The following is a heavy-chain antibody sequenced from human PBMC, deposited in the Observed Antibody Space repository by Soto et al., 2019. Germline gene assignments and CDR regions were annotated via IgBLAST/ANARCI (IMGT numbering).Heavy chain of an antibody. Sequence: EVHLEESGGGLVQSGGSLRLSCEAFEFTFSTYTLNWVRQAPGKGLEWVSYISSSGRTISYADPGKGRFSISRENAKNSLYLQMNSLRGEDTAVYYCARASGIMVVHNYLDFWGQGTLVTVSS. CDR1: EFTFSTYT. CDR3: ARASGIMVVHNYLDF. D-gene: IGHD2-8*01. J-gene: IGHJ4*02. CDR2: ISSSGRTI. V-gene: IGHV3-48*04.